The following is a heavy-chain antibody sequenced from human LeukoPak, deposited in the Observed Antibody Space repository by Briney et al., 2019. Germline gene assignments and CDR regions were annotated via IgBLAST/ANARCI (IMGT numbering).Heavy chain of an antibody. CDR2: IIPIFGTA. CDR1: GGTFSSYA. J-gene: IGHJ4*02. V-gene: IGHV1-69*01. Sequence: WASVKVSCKASGGTFSSYAISWVRQAPGQGLEWMGGIIPIFGTANYAQKFQGRVTITADESTSTAYMELSSLRSEDTAVYYCARLNPGGDPFNFDYWGQGTLVTVSS. CDR3: ARLNPGGDPFNFDY. D-gene: IGHD2-21*02.